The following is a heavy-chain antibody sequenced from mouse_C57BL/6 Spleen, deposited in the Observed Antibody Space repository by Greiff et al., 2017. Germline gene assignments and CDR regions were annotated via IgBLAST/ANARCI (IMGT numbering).Heavy chain of an antibody. V-gene: IGHV1-4*01. D-gene: IGHD1-1*01. Sequence: VQLQQSGAELARPGASVKMSCKASGYTFTSYTMHWVKQRPGQGLEWIGYINPSSGYTKYNQKFKDKATLTADKSSSTAYMQLSSLTSEDSAVYYCARCQNDYGSSYGNDYWGQGTTLTVSS. J-gene: IGHJ2*01. CDR2: INPSSGYT. CDR1: GYTFTSYT. CDR3: ARCQNDYGSSYGNDY.